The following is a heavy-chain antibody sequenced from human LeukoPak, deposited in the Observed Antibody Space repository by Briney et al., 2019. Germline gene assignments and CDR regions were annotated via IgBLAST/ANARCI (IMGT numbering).Heavy chain of an antibody. V-gene: IGHV3-23*01. J-gene: IGHJ4*02. Sequence: QPGGSLRLSCAASGFTFSTYAMRWVRQAPGKGLEWVSSISGSDGSTYYADSVKGRFTISRDISKNTLYLQMNSLRAEDTAVYYCAKGESHPKYYFDYWGQGTLVTVSS. CDR1: GFTFSTYA. D-gene: IGHD3-10*01. CDR3: AKGESHPKYYFDY. CDR2: ISGSDGST.